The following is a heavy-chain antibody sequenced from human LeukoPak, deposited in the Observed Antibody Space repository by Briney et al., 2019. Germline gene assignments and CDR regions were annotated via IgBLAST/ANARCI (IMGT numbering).Heavy chain of an antibody. CDR2: IKQDGSEK. V-gene: IGHV3-7*05. D-gene: IGHD2-2*01. J-gene: IGHJ4*02. CDR3: ARDQRYCSSSSCPWEPFDY. Sequence: GGSLRLSCAASGFTFCSYWMSWVRQAPGKGREWVANIKQDGSEKYYVDSVKGRFTISRDKAKNSLYLQMNSLRAEDTAVYYCARDQRYCSSSSCPWEPFDYWGQGTLVTVSS. CDR1: GFTFCSYW.